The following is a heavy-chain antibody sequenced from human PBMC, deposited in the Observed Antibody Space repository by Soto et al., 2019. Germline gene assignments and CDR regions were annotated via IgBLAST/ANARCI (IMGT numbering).Heavy chain of an antibody. V-gene: IGHV3-11*01. Sequence: QVQLVESGGDLVMPGGSLRLSCAASGFTFSDYYIHWIRRAPGKGLEWISYISGNGEIIQYAASARGRFTISRDNAENSVYLEMDSLRAEDTALYYCARDVDADFRTDFDYWGRGTLVTVS. D-gene: IGHD4-17*01. J-gene: IGHJ4*02. CDR2: ISGNGEII. CDR3: ARDVDADFRTDFDY. CDR1: GFTFSDYY.